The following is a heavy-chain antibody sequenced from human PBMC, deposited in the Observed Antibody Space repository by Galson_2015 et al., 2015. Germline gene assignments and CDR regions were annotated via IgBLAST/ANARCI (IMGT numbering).Heavy chain of an antibody. CDR2: ISSSGSTI. Sequence: SLRLSCAASGFTFSSYEMNWVRQAPGKGLEWVSYISSSGSTIYYADSVKGRFTISRDNAKNSLYLQMNSLRAEDTAVYYCARASYGDYVWFDPWGQGTLVTVSS. J-gene: IGHJ5*02. V-gene: IGHV3-48*03. CDR1: GFTFSSYE. D-gene: IGHD4-17*01. CDR3: ARASYGDYVWFDP.